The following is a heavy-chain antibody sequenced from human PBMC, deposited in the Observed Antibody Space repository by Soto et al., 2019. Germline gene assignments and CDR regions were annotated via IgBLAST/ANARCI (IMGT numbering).Heavy chain of an antibody. CDR3: ARMASSGTLNWFDP. Sequence: GASVKVSCKASGYTFINYDISWVRQATGQGLGWMGWMNPGSGKTGYANKFQGRVTMTRDASTSTAHLELSSLTSEDTAVYYCARMASSGTLNWFDPWGQGTLVTVSS. J-gene: IGHJ5*02. V-gene: IGHV1-8*02. CDR1: GYTFINYD. CDR2: MNPGSGKT.